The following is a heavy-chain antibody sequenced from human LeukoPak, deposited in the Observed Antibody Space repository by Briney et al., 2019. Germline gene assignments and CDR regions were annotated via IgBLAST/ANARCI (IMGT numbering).Heavy chain of an antibody. CDR3: ARFRPVVVVVAATTPDAFDI. CDR2: ICYSGST. V-gene: IGHV4-31*03. D-gene: IGHD2-15*01. Sequence: PSETLSLTCTVSGGSISSGGYYWRWIRQHPGKGREWIGYICYSGSTYYNPSLKSRVTISVDTSKNQCSLKLSSVTAADTAVYYCARFRPVVVVVAATTPDAFDIWGQGTMVTVSS. CDR1: GGSISSGGYY. J-gene: IGHJ3*02.